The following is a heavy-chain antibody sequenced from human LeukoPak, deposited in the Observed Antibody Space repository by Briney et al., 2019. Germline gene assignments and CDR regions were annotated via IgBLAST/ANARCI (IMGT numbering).Heavy chain of an antibody. Sequence: ASVKVSCKASGYTFTTYDIHWVRQAPGQRLEWMGIINPGGVSTNYAQKLQRRVTMTSDSSTSTVYMELSSLRSEDTAVYYCAIPGSGYDFWSGYYTGPFDYWGQGTLVTVSS. CDR2: INPGGVST. J-gene: IGHJ4*02. D-gene: IGHD3-3*01. CDR1: GYTFTTYD. V-gene: IGHV1-46*01. CDR3: AIPGSGYDFWSGYYTGPFDY.